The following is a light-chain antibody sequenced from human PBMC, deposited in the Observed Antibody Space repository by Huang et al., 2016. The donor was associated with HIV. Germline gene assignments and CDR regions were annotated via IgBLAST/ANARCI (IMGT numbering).Light chain of an antibody. Sequence: EIVLTQSPATLSLSPGERATLSCRASQSVGGYLAWYQQKPGQAPRLLIYDQSTRATRIPARFSGSGSETDFTLTISGLEPEDFAVYYCQQPGSFGQGTKVHIK. CDR1: QSVGGY. V-gene: IGKV3-11*01. CDR2: DQS. CDR3: QQPGS. J-gene: IGKJ2*01.